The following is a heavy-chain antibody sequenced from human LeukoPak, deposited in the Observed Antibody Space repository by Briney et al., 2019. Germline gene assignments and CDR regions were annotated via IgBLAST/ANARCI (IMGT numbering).Heavy chain of an antibody. CDR2: IYYSGST. CDR1: GGSFSGYY. J-gene: IGHJ3*02. V-gene: IGHV4-34*01. Sequence: SETLSLTCAVYGGSFSGYYWSWIRQPPGKGLEWIGSIYYSGSTYYNPSLKSRVTISVDTSKNQFSLKLSSVTAADTAVCYCARDLSNSSGNHDPFDIWGQGTMVTVSS. CDR3: ARDLSNSSGNHDPFDI. D-gene: IGHD3-22*01.